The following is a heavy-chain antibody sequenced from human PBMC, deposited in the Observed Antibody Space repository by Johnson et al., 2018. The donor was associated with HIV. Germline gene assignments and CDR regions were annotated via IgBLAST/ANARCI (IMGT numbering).Heavy chain of an antibody. CDR1: GFTVSSNY. V-gene: IGHV3-66*01. D-gene: IGHD2-15*01. CDR3: TTAGEGYCSGGSCFYDAFDI. J-gene: IGHJ3*02. Sequence: EVQLVESGGGLVQPGGSLRLSCAASGFTVSSNYMSWVRQAPGKGLEWVSVIYSGGSTYYAAPVKGRFTISRDDSKNTLYLQMNSLKTEDTAVYYCTTAGEGYCSGGSCFYDAFDIWGQGTMVTVSS. CDR2: IYSGGST.